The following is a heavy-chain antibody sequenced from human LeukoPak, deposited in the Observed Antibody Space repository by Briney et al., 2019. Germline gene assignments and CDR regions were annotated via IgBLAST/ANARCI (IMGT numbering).Heavy chain of an antibody. CDR1: GFTFSSYN. Sequence: PGGSLRLSCAASGFTFSSYNMNWVRQAPGKGLEWVSSISTSSSYIYYTDSVKGRFTISRDNAKNSLYLQMNSLRAEDTAVYYFARGGDHPIFFFYYLDVWGKGTTVTVSS. D-gene: IGHD3-16*01. CDR3: ARGGDHPIFFFYYLDV. CDR2: ISTSSSYI. V-gene: IGHV3-21*01. J-gene: IGHJ6*03.